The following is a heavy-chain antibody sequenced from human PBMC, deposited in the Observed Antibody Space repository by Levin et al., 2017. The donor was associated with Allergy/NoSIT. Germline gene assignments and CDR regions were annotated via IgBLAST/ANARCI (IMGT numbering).Heavy chain of an antibody. D-gene: IGHD6-13*01. Sequence: SQTLSLTCTVSGGSISSSSYYWGWIRQPPGKWLEWIGSIYYSGSTYYNPSLKSRVTISVDTSKNQFSLKLNSVTAADTAVYYCARLPSSRSGYYFDFWGRGTLVTVSS. CDR3: ARLPSSRSGYYFDF. J-gene: IGHJ4*02. CDR2: IYYSGST. CDR1: GGSISSSSYY. V-gene: IGHV4-39*01.